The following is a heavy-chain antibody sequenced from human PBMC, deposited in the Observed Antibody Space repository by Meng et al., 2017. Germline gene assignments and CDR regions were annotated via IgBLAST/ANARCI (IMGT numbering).Heavy chain of an antibody. J-gene: IGHJ4*02. CDR3: ARVMGSYSSDY. V-gene: IGHV3-11*01. D-gene: IGHD6-13*01. Sequence: QVQLVESGGGVVKPGGSLRLSCAASGFTFSDYYMSWIRQAPGNGLEWVSYITSSASTIHYADSVKGRFTISRDNAKNSLYLQMNSLRAEDTAVYYCARVMGSYSSDYWGPGTLVTVSS. CDR1: GFTFSDYY. CDR2: ITSSASTI.